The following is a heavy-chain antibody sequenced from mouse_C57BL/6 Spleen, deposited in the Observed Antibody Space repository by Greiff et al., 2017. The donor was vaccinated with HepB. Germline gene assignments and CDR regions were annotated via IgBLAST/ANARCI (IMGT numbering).Heavy chain of an antibody. CDR2: IDPSDSET. V-gene: IGHV1-52*01. D-gene: IGHD3-1*01. CDR3: ARHRAYAEAY. Sequence: QVQLQQPGAELVRPGSSVKLSCKASGYTFTSYWMHWVKQSPIPGLEWIGNIDPSDSETHYNQKFKDKATFTVDKSSSTAYMQLSSLTTEDSAVYYSARHRAYAEAYWGKGTLV. J-gene: IGHJ3*01. CDR1: GYTFTSYW.